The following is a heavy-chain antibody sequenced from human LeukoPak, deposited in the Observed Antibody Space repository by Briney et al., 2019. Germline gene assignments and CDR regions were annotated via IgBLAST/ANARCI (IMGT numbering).Heavy chain of an antibody. J-gene: IGHJ6*03. CDR1: GGSISSYY. Sequence: SETLSLTCTVSGGSISSYYWSWIRQPPGKGLEWIGYIYYSGSTSYNPSLKSRVTISVDTSKNQFSLKLSSVTAADTAVYYCARVREDDVWDYYYMDVWGKGTTVTISS. D-gene: IGHD1-1*01. V-gene: IGHV4-59*01. CDR2: IYYSGST. CDR3: ARVREDDVWDYYYMDV.